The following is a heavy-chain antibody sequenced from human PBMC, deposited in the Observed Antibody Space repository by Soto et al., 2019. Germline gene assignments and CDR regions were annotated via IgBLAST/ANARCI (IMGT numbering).Heavy chain of an antibody. Sequence: SETLSLTCAVYGGSFSGYYWSWIRQPPGKGLEWIGEINHSGSTNYNPSLKSRVTISVDTSKNQFSMKPSSVTAADTAVYYCARGLDVGYCSGGSCYPYFDYWGQGTLVTVSS. CDR2: INHSGST. CDR3: ARGLDVGYCSGGSCYPYFDY. CDR1: GGSFSGYY. D-gene: IGHD2-15*01. J-gene: IGHJ4*02. V-gene: IGHV4-34*01.